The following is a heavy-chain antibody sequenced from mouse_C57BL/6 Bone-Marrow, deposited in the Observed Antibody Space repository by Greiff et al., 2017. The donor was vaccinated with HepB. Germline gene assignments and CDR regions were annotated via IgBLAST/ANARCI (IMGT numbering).Heavy chain of an antibody. V-gene: IGHV1-18*01. CDR2: INPNNGGT. Sequence: VQLQHSGPELVKPGASVKIPCKASGYTFTDYNMDWVKQSHGKSLEWIGDINPNNGGTIYNQKFKGKATLTVDKSSSTAYMELRSLTSEDTAVYYCAREGYYGSSLWFAYWGQGTLVTVSA. J-gene: IGHJ3*01. CDR1: GYTFTDYN. D-gene: IGHD1-1*01. CDR3: AREGYYGSSLWFAY.